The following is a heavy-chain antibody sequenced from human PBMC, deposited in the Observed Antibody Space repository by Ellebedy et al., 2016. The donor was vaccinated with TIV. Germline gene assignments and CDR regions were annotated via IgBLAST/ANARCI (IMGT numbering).Heavy chain of an antibody. CDR1: GFSLSTSGMC. D-gene: IGHD4-23*01. Sequence: SGPTLVKPTQTLTLTCTFSGFSLSTSGMCVSWIRQPPGKALEWLALIDWDDDKYYSTSLRTRLTISKDTSKNQVVLTMADMDPVDTATYYCARIGYSAGNPSNYDYWGQGTLVTVSS. CDR3: ARIGYSAGNPSNYDY. V-gene: IGHV2-70*01. J-gene: IGHJ4*02. CDR2: IDWDDDK.